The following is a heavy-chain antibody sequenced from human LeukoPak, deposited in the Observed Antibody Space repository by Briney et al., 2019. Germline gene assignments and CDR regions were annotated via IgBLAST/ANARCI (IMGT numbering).Heavy chain of an antibody. Sequence: GGSLRLSCAASGFTFSTSWMSWVRQAPGKGLEWVANIKEDGRETNYVDSVKGRFTISRDNAKNSLYLQMNSLRAEDTAVYYCAREPRPSDSSGYYIAEYFQHWGQGTLVTVSS. D-gene: IGHD3-22*01. CDR1: GFTFSTSW. V-gene: IGHV3-7*01. CDR2: IKEDGRET. CDR3: AREPRPSDSSGYYIAEYFQH. J-gene: IGHJ1*01.